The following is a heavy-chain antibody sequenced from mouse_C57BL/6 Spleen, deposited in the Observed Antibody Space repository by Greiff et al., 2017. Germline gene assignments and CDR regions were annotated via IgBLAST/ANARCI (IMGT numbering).Heavy chain of an antibody. V-gene: IGHV1-50*01. J-gene: IGHJ4*01. CDR1: GYTFTSYW. D-gene: IGHD2-3*01. Sequence: QVQLQQSGAELVKPGASVKLSCKASGYTFTSYWMQWVKQRPGQGLEWIGEIDPSDSYTNYNQKFKGKATLTVDTSSSTAYMQLSSLTSEDSAVYYCARSCDGYYFAMDYWGQGTSVTVSS. CDR2: IDPSDSYT. CDR3: ARSCDGYYFAMDY.